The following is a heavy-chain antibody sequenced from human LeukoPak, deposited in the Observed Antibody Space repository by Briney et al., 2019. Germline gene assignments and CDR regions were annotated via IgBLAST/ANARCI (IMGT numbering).Heavy chain of an antibody. CDR3: ARPGGNRWCFDY. CDR1: GDSISTYY. Sequence: PSVTLSLPCTVSGDSISTYYGKWLRQPAGQGLEWLGHINSSGSANYNPSLESRVTMSVDKSKNQFSLRLTYVTAADTAVVFRARPGGNRWCFDYWLQASMV. J-gene: IGHJ4*02. V-gene: IGHV4-4*07. D-gene: IGHD2-8*02. CDR2: INSSGSA.